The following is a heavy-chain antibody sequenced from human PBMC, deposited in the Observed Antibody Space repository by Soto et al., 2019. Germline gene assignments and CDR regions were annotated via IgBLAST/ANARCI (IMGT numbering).Heavy chain of an antibody. J-gene: IGHJ6*02. Sequence: ASVKVSCKASGYTFTSYGISWVRQAPGQGLEWMGWISAYNGNTNYAQKLQGRVTMTTDTSTSTAYMELRSLRSDDTAVYYCAREPGISWLGGYYYYGMDVWGQGTTVTVSS. CDR3: AREPGISWLGGYYYYGMDV. CDR2: ISAYNGNT. CDR1: GYTFTSYG. D-gene: IGHD6-19*01. V-gene: IGHV1-18*04.